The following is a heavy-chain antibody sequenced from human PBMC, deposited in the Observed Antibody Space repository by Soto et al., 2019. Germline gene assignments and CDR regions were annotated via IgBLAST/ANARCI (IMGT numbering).Heavy chain of an antibody. Sequence: ASVKVSCKVSGYTLTELSMHWVRQAPGKGLEWMGGFDPEDGETIYAQKFQGRVTMTEDTSTYTAYMELSSLRSEDTAVYYCAIFGGSYYWFDPWGQGTLVTVSS. D-gene: IGHD1-26*01. CDR3: AIFGGSYYWFDP. CDR1: GYTLTELS. J-gene: IGHJ5*02. CDR2: FDPEDGET. V-gene: IGHV1-24*01.